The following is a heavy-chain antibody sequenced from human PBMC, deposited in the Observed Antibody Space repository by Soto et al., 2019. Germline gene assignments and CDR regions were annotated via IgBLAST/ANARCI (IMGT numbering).Heavy chain of an antibody. CDR3: AIVRGYYDILTGYYGDAFDI. CDR2: ISSSSTI. CDR1: GFTFSSYS. J-gene: IGHJ3*02. D-gene: IGHD3-9*01. V-gene: IGHV3-48*01. Sequence: PGGSLRLSCAASGFTFSSYSMNWVRQAPGKGLEWVSYISSSSTIYYADSVKGRFTISRDNAKNSLYLQMNSLRAEDTAVYYCAIVRGYYDILTGYYGDAFDIWGQGTMVTVSS.